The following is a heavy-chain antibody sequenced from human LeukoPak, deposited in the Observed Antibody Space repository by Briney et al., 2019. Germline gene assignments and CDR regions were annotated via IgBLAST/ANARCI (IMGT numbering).Heavy chain of an antibody. Sequence: SETLSFTCTVSGGSISSGGYYWSCIRQPAGKGLECIGRIYTSGSTNYNPSLKSRVTMSVDTSKNQFSLKLSSVTAADTAVYYCARDRGRFLEGPFDYWGQGTLVTVSS. D-gene: IGHD3-3*01. V-gene: IGHV4-61*02. CDR1: GGSISSGGYY. J-gene: IGHJ4*02. CDR2: IYTSGST. CDR3: ARDRGRFLEGPFDY.